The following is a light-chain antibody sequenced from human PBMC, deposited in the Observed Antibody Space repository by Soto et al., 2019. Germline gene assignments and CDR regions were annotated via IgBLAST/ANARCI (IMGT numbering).Light chain of an antibody. CDR3: QQHSNWPLT. V-gene: IGKV3-11*01. J-gene: IGKJ4*01. Sequence: EIVMTQSPAPLSVSPGERAPPSCRASQSVSSSLAWYQQNPGQAPRLLIFDASNRATGIPVRLSGSGSATDFTLTISSLEPEDFTVYYCQQHSNWPLTFGGGTKVDIK. CDR1: QSVSSS. CDR2: DAS.